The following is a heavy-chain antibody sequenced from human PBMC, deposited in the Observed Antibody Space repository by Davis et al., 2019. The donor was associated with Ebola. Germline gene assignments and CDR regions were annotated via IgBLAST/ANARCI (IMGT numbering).Heavy chain of an antibody. Sequence: PSETLSLTCAVSGGSISSSNWWSWVRQPPGKGLEWIGEIYHSGSTNYNPSLKSRVTISVDKSKNQFSLKLSSVTAADTAVYYCARFGGYEQQLDYYYGMDVWGKGTTVTVSS. CDR3: ARFGGYEQQLDYYYGMDV. CDR2: IYHSGST. J-gene: IGHJ6*04. V-gene: IGHV4-4*02. CDR1: GGSISSSNW. D-gene: IGHD6-13*01.